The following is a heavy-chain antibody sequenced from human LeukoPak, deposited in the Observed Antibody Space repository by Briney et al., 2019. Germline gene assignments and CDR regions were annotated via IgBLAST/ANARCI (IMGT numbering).Heavy chain of an antibody. V-gene: IGHV3-48*03. Sequence: PGGSLRLSCAASGFTFSSYEMNWVRQAPGKGLEWVSYISSSGSTIYYADSVKGRFTISRDNAKNSLYLQMNSLRAEDTAVYYCARAGDKRWLQLQGAFDIWGQGTMVTVSS. CDR3: ARAGDKRWLQLQGAFDI. D-gene: IGHD5-24*01. J-gene: IGHJ3*02. CDR2: ISSSGSTI. CDR1: GFTFSSYE.